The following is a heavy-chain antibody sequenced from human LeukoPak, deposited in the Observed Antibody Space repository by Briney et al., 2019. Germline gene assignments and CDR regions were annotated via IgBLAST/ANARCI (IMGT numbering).Heavy chain of an antibody. CDR1: GGSISSHY. J-gene: IGHJ4*02. Sequence: SETLSLTCIVSGGSISSHYWSWIRQPPGKGLEWIGYIYYSGSTNYNPSLKSRVTIAVDSSKNQFSLKLNSVTAADTAVYYCAKTAGYSYSYGYWGQGTLVAVSS. CDR3: AKTAGYSYSYGY. CDR2: IYYSGST. V-gene: IGHV4-59*11. D-gene: IGHD5-18*01.